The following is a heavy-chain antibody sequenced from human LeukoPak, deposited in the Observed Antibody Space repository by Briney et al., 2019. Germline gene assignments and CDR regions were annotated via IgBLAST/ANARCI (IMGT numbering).Heavy chain of an antibody. Sequence: GGSLRLSCAAPGFTFSSYAMSWVRQAPGKGLEWVSAISGSGGSTYYADSVKGRFTISRDNSKSTLYLQMNSLRAEDTAVYYCAKGHSFITMIGLFDYWGQGTLVTVSS. CDR3: AKGHSFITMIGLFDY. D-gene: IGHD3-22*01. CDR2: ISGSGGST. V-gene: IGHV3-23*01. J-gene: IGHJ4*02. CDR1: GFTFSSYA.